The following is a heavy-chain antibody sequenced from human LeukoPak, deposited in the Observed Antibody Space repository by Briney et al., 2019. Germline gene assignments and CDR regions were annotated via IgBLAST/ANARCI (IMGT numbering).Heavy chain of an antibody. CDR3: AREEVGTGSVDY. J-gene: IGHJ4*02. D-gene: IGHD1-1*01. CDR1: GGSISSGGYY. V-gene: IGHV4-30-2*01. Sequence: SETLSLTCTVSGGSISSGGYYWSWIRQPPGKGLEWIGYIYHSGSTYYNPSLKSRVTISVDRSKNQFSLKLSSVTAADTAVYYCAREEVGTGSVDYWGQGTLVTVSS. CDR2: IYHSGST.